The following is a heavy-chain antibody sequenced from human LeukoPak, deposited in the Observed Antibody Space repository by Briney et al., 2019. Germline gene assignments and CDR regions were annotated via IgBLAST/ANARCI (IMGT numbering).Heavy chain of an antibody. D-gene: IGHD6-13*01. J-gene: IGHJ6*03. V-gene: IGHV1-46*01. CDR2: INPSGGST. Sequence: ASVTVSFKASGYTFTSYYMHWVRQAPGQGLEWMGIINPSGGSTSYAQKFQGRVTMTRDMSTSTVYMELSSLRSEDTAVYYCARGAGDSAAAFVDYYYYYMDVWGKGTTVTVSS. CDR3: ARGAGDSAAAFVDYYYYYMDV. CDR1: GYTFTSYY.